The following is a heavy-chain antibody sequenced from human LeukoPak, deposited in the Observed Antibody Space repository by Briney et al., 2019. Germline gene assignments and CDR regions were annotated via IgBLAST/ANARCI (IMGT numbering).Heavy chain of an antibody. J-gene: IGHJ4*02. Sequence: SETLSLTCAVYGGSFSGYYWGWIRQPPGEGLEWIGEINHSGSTNYNPSLKSRVTISVDTSKNQFSLKLSSVTAADTAVYYCARGLKSGGGSCYSDYWGQGTLVTVSS. CDR1: GGSFSGYY. D-gene: IGHD2-15*01. CDR2: INHSGST. CDR3: ARGLKSGGGSCYSDY. V-gene: IGHV4-34*01.